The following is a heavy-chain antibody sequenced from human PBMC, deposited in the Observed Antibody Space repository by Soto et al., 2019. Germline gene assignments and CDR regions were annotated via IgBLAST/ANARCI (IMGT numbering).Heavy chain of an antibody. V-gene: IGHV3-23*01. J-gene: IGHJ5*02. CDR2: ISGTGGRT. D-gene: IGHD3-3*01. CDR3: AKASERLFGNWFDP. Sequence: EVQLLESGGGLVQPGGSLRLSCAASGFSFTDFAMSWVRQPPGKGLAWVSSISGTGGRTHYADSVKGRFSISRDNSRNSLSLQMNSLRAEDTALSYCAKASERLFGNWFDPCGQGTLVTVSS. CDR1: GFSFTDFA.